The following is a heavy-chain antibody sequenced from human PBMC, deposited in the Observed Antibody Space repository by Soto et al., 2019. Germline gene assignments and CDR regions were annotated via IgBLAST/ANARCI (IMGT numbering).Heavy chain of an antibody. CDR2: ISAYTGNT. J-gene: IGHJ4*02. D-gene: IGHD5-12*01. CDR1: GYTFTNYG. CDR3: GRDIRWLPRLASYDFDH. V-gene: IGHV1-18*01. Sequence: QVQLVQSGAEVKKPGASVKVSCRASGYTFTNYGISWVRQAPGQGLEWMGWISAYTGNTNYAQKLQGRVTMTTDTSTSKDYMEGGSLRSDDTAVYYWGRDIRWLPRLASYDFDHWGQGTLVTVSS.